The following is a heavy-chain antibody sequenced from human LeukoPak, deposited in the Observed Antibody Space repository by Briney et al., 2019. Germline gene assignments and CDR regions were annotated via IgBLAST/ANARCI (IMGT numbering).Heavy chain of an antibody. Sequence: PGRSLRLSCAASGFTFSSYGMHWVRQAPGKGLAWVAVISNDGSNKNYADSVKGRFTISRDNSKNTLYLQMNSLRAEDTAVYYCAKDRWVSVVGDYFDYWGQGTLVTVSS. CDR2: ISNDGSNK. V-gene: IGHV3-30*18. D-gene: IGHD2-15*01. CDR3: AKDRWVSVVGDYFDY. J-gene: IGHJ4*02. CDR1: GFTFSSYG.